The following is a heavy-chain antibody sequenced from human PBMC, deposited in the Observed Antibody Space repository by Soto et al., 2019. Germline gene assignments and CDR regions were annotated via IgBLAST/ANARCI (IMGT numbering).Heavy chain of an antibody. CDR3: ARQATANYGDYYFDY. Sequence: SETLSLTCTVSGDSISSSAYYWGWIRQPPGKGLEWIGSTYYSGTTYYNPSLKSRVIISVNTSKIQFSLNLSSVTAADTAVYYCARQATANYGDYYFDYWGQGTLVTVSS. V-gene: IGHV4-39*01. CDR1: GDSISSSAYY. J-gene: IGHJ4*02. CDR2: TYYSGTT. D-gene: IGHD4-17*01.